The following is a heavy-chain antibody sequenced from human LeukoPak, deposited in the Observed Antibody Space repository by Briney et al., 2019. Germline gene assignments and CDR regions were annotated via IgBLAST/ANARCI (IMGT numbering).Heavy chain of an antibody. CDR1: GFTFTSPA. CDR2: IVVGSGNT. J-gene: IGHJ4*02. CDR3: AAGPESTWLNY. Sequence: TSVKVSCKASGFTFTSPAMQWVRQARGQRLEWIGWIVVGSGNTNYAQKFQERVTITRDMSTSTAYMELSSLRSEDTAVYYCAAGPESTWLNYWGQGTLVTVSS. D-gene: IGHD3-16*01. V-gene: IGHV1-58*02.